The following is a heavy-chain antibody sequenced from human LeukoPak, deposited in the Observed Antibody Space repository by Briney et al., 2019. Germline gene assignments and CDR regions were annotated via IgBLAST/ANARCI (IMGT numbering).Heavy chain of an antibody. CDR1: GYTFTSYA. D-gene: IGHD6-19*01. CDR3: ARSEKSYSSGWYLFDY. CDR2: INAGNGNT. V-gene: IGHV1-3*01. Sequence: ASVEVSCKASGYTFTSYAMHWVRQAPGQRLEWMGWINAGNGNTKYSQKFQGRVTITRDTSASTAFMELSSLRSEDTAVYYCARSEKSYSSGWYLFDYWGQGTLVTVSS. J-gene: IGHJ4*02.